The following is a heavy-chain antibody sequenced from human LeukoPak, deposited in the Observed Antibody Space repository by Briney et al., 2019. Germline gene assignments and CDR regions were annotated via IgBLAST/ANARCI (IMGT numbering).Heavy chain of an antibody. CDR2: IKQDGSQ. CDR3: ARGLDYGDRLDYFDY. J-gene: IGHJ4*02. V-gene: IGHV3-7*01. CDR1: GFTFSRHW. Sequence: PGGSLRLSCGASGFTFSRHWMGWVRQAPGKGLEWVASIKQDGSQYYVDSVKGRFIISRDNAKNSLSLQMNSLRVEDTAVYYCARGLDYGDRLDYFDYWGQGTLVTVSS. D-gene: IGHD4-17*01.